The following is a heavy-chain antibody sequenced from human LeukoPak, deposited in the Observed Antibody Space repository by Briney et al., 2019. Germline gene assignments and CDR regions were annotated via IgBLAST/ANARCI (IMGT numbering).Heavy chain of an antibody. CDR3: ARSYYGSGSYRALVY. V-gene: IGHV4-34*01. D-gene: IGHD3-10*01. CDR2: INHSGST. J-gene: IGHJ4*02. CDR1: GGSFSGYY. Sequence: SETLSLTCAVYGGSFSGYYWSWIRQPPGKGLEWIGEINHSGSTNYNPSLKSRVTISVDTSKNQFSLNLSSVTAADTAVYYCARSYYGSGSYRALVYWGQGTLVTVSS.